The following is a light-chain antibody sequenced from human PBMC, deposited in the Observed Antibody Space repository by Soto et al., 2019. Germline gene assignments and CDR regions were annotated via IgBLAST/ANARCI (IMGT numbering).Light chain of an antibody. CDR3: QQYKSNS. CDR2: HAS. J-gene: IGKJ1*01. CDR1: QSISNW. V-gene: IGKV1-5*01. Sequence: DIQMTQYPSTLPASVGDRVTITCRASQSISNWLAGYQQKPGPAPKVQIYHASNLQSGVPSRLSGNGSGTEFTLTLRSLQPDYFATYYCQQYKSNSFDHGTKVEIK.